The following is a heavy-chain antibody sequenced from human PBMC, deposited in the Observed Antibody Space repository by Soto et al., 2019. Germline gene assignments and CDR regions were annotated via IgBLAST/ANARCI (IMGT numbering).Heavy chain of an antibody. CDR2: ISYDGSNK. CDR3: AKDTADSSGYYLFSDY. CDR1: GFTFSSYG. D-gene: IGHD3-22*01. V-gene: IGHV3-30*18. J-gene: IGHJ4*02. Sequence: GGSLRLSCAASGFTFSSYGMHWVRQAPGKGLEWVAVISYDGSNKYYADSVKGRFTISRDNSKNTLYLQMNSLRAEDTAVYYCAKDTADSSGYYLFSDYWGQGTLVTVSS.